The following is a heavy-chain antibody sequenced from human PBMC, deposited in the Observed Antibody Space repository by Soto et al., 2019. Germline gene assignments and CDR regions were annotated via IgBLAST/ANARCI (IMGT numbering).Heavy chain of an antibody. J-gene: IGHJ6*03. V-gene: IGHV1-69*02. CDR1: GGTFSSYT. CDR2: IIPILGIA. D-gene: IGHD4-17*01. CDR3: AGGGGDYYYYSCYMDV. Sequence: QVQLVQSGAEVKKPGSSVKVSCKASGGTFSSYTISWVRQAPGQGLEWMGRIIPILGIANYAQKFQGRVTITADKSTSTAYMELSSLRSEDTAVYYWAGGGGDYYYYSCYMDVWGKGTTVTVSS.